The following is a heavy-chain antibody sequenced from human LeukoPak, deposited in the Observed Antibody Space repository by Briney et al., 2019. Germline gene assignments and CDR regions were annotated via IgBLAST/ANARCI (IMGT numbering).Heavy chain of an antibody. CDR3: ARAAWGIAAAVREFDY. V-gene: IGHV1-69*06. CDR2: IIPIFGTA. D-gene: IGHD6-13*01. CDR1: GGTFTSYA. J-gene: IGHJ4*02. Sequence: AASVKVSCTASGGTFTSYAISWVRHAPGQGLEWMGGIIPIFGTANYAQTFQGRVTITADKSTSTAYMELSSLRSEDTAVYYCARAAWGIAAAVREFDYWGQGTLVTVSS.